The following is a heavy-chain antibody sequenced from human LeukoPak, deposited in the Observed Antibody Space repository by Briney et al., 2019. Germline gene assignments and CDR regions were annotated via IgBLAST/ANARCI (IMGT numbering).Heavy chain of an antibody. CDR3: ARGYSRSSTRAWWFDP. V-gene: IGHV1-3*03. J-gene: IGHJ5*02. CDR2: INADNGNT. D-gene: IGHD6-6*01. Sequence: ASVKVSCKASGYTFTTYAMHWVRQAPGQRLEWMGWINADNGNTKYSQEFQGRVTITRDTSASTAYMELSSLRSEDMAVCYCARGYSRSSTRAWWFDPWGQGTLVTVSS. CDR1: GYTFTTYA.